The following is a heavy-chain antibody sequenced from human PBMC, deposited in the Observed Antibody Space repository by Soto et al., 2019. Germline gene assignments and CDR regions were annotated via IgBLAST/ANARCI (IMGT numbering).Heavy chain of an antibody. D-gene: IGHD1-26*01. V-gene: IGHV4-31*03. CDR3: ARGGVDKRELVGGGYYFDY. J-gene: IGHJ4*02. Sequence: QVQLQESGPGLVKPSQTLSLACTVSGDSISSGGYYWSWIRQHPGKGLEWIGYIYYSGSTYYNPSLKSRVTISVDTSKNQFSLKLSSVTAADTAVYYCARGGVDKRELVGGGYYFDYWGQGTLVTVSS. CDR2: IYYSGST. CDR1: GDSISSGGYY.